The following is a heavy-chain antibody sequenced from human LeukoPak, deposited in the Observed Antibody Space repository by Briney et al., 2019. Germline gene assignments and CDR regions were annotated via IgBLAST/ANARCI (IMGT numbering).Heavy chain of an antibody. V-gene: IGHV1-18*01. CDR1: GYTFTSYG. J-gene: IGHJ4*02. Sequence: GASVTVSCMASGYTFTSYGISWVRQAPGQGREWMGWISAYNGNTNYAQTLQGRVTMTTDTSTSTAYMELRSLRSDDTAVYYRARARNYGDETVWGQGTLVTVSS. D-gene: IGHD4-17*01. CDR2: ISAYNGNT. CDR3: ARARNYGDETV.